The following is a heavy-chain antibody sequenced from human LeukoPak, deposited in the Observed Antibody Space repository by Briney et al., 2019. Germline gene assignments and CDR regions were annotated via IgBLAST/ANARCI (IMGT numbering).Heavy chain of an antibody. V-gene: IGHV1-18*01. Sequence: ASVKVSCKASGYTFTSYGISWVRQAPGQGLEWMGRISAYNGNTNYAQKLQGRVTMTTDTSTSTAYMELRSLRSDDTDVYYCARDKGVVVAATRGEDDAFDIWGQGTMVTVSS. CDR2: ISAYNGNT. J-gene: IGHJ3*02. D-gene: IGHD2-15*01. CDR1: GYTFTSYG. CDR3: ARDKGVVVAATRGEDDAFDI.